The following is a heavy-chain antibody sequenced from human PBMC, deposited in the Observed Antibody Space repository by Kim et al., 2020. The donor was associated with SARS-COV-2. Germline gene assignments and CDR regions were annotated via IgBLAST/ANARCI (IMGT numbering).Heavy chain of an antibody. V-gene: IGHV4-61*01. D-gene: IGHD4-17*01. CDR3: ARGDYGDYFSDY. CDR2: IYYSGST. J-gene: IGHJ4*02. Sequence: SETLSLTCTVSGGSVSSGSYYWSWIRQPPGKGLEWIGYIYYSGSTNYNPSLKSRVTISVDTSKNQFSLKLSSVTAADTAVYYCARGDYGDYFSDYWGQGT. CDR1: GGSVSSGSYY.